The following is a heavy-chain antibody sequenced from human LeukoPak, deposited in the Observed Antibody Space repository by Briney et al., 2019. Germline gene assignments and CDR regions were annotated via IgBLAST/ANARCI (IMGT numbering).Heavy chain of an antibody. Sequence: GSLRLSCAASGFTSSSYAMSWIRQPPGKGLEWIGYIYYSGSTNYNPSLKSRVTMSVDTSKNQFSLKLTSVTAADTAVYYCARDSWWTAAGYYYYMDVWGKGTTVTVSS. CDR2: IYYSGST. D-gene: IGHD6-13*01. V-gene: IGHV4-59*12. CDR1: GFTSSSYA. CDR3: ARDSWWTAAGYYYYMDV. J-gene: IGHJ6*03.